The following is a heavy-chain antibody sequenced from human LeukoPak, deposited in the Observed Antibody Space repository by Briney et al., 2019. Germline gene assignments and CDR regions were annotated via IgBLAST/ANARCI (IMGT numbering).Heavy chain of an antibody. D-gene: IGHD3-10*01. CDR2: VHSDGSTT. J-gene: IGHJ4*02. CDR1: GFTFRNYW. V-gene: IGHV3-74*01. CDR3: ARFSVIMCLDY. Sequence: GGSLRLSCAASGFTFRNYWMHWVRQAPGKRLVWVSRVHSDGSTTNYADSVKGRFTVARDNAKNTLYLQINSLRAEDTAVYYCARFSVIMCLDYWGQGTLVTVSS.